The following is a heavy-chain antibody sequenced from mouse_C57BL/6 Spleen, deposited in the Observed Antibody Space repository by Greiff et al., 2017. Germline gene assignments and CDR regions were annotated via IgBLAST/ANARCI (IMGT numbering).Heavy chain of an antibody. Sequence: VQLQQSGPELVKPGASVKISCKASGYSFTGYYMNWVKQSPEKSLEWIGEINPSTGGTTYNQKFKAKATLTVDKSSSTAYMQLKSLTSEDSAVYYCAIGYGISHYFDYWGQGTTLTVSS. CDR1: GYSFTGYY. J-gene: IGHJ2*01. D-gene: IGHD1-1*01. CDR3: AIGYGISHYFDY. V-gene: IGHV1-42*01. CDR2: INPSTGGT.